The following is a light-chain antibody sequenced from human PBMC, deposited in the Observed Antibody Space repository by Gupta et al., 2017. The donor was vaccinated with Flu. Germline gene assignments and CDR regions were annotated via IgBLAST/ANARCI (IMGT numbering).Light chain of an antibody. CDR1: SSDVGDYNF. J-gene: IGLJ2*01. Sequence: QSALTQPASVSGSPGPSITIPCTGTSSDVGDYNFVSWYQQHPGKAPNLMICEGSNRPSGVSNRSAGSKSGNTASLTISGLQAEDDADYYCTSDTSTSTHVVFGGGTKLTVL. V-gene: IGLV2-14*01. CDR3: TSDTSTSTHVV. CDR2: EGS.